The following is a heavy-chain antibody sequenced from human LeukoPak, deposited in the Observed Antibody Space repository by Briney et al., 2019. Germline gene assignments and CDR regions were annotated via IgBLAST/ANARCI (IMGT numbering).Heavy chain of an antibody. Sequence: GSLRLSCAASGFTVSSNYMSWVRQAPGKGLEWVAVVSHDGSNEYYADSVKGRFTISRDNSKNTLYLQMNSLRPEDTAVYYCARDLPDVYSSGWYFDYWGQGTLVTVSS. CDR1: GFTVSSNY. V-gene: IGHV3-30-3*01. CDR2: VSHDGSNE. D-gene: IGHD6-19*01. CDR3: ARDLPDVYSSGWYFDY. J-gene: IGHJ4*02.